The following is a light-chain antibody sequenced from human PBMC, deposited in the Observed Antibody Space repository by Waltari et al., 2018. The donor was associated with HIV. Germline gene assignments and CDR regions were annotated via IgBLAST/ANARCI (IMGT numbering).Light chain of an antibody. V-gene: IGKV1-39*01. Sequence: DIQMTQSPSSLSASVGDTVTITCRASQNINNYLNWYQQRPGKPPNLLLYGASSLQPGVPSRFSARASGANFTLTITRLQPEDFASYYCQQSFSAAITLGQGTRL. J-gene: IGKJ5*01. CDR2: GAS. CDR1: QNINNY. CDR3: QQSFSAAIT.